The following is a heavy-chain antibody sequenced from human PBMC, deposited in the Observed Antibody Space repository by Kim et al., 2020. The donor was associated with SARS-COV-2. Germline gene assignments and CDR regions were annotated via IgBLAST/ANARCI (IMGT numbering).Heavy chain of an antibody. Sequence: SETLSLTCTVSGGSISSGGYYWSWIRQHPGKGLEWIGYIYYSGSTYYNPSLKSRVTISVDTSKNQFSLKLSSVTAADTAVYYCARVPVVVITFDYWGQGNLVTVSS. V-gene: IGHV4-31*03. D-gene: IGHD3-22*01. CDR2: IYYSGST. J-gene: IGHJ4*02. CDR3: ARVPVVVITFDY. CDR1: GGSISSGGYY.